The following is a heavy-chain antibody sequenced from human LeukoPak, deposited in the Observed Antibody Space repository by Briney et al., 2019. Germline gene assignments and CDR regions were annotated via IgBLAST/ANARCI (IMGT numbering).Heavy chain of an antibody. CDR1: GFTFSRYG. V-gene: IGHV3-33*06. J-gene: IGHJ4*02. CDR3: AKVPVAYYFDN. D-gene: IGHD6-19*01. CDR2: IWYDGDNK. Sequence: PGGSLRLSCEASGFTFSRYGMHWVRQAPGKGLEWVAIIWYDGDNKYYGDSVKGRFIISRDNFKDTLYLQMNSLRAEDTAVYYCAKVPVAYYFDNWGQGTLVTVSS.